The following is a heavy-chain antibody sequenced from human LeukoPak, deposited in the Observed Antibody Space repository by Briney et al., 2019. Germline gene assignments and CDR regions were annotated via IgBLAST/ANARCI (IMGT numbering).Heavy chain of an antibody. CDR1: GFIFSSYV. V-gene: IGHV3-23*01. CDR3: AKVGEYQLLLYAFDM. J-gene: IGHJ3*02. D-gene: IGHD2-2*01. CDR2: ISVAGATT. Sequence: GGSLRLSCVSSGFIFSSYVMSWVRQAPGKGLEWVSSISVAGATTYYADSVKGRFTISRDNSKNTLYLQMNSLRAEDTAVYYCAKVGEYQLLLYAFDMWGQGTMVTVSS.